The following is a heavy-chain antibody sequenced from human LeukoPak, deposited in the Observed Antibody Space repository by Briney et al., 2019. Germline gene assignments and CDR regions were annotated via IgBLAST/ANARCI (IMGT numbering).Heavy chain of an antibody. J-gene: IGHJ4*02. V-gene: IGHV1-69*04. CDR2: IIPILGIA. Sequence: SVKVSCKASGGTFSSYTISWVRQAPEQGLEWMGRIIPILGIANCAQKFQGRVTITADKSTSTAYMELSSLRSEDTAVYYCARDPTTVTTSFDYWGQGTLVTVSS. CDR1: GGTFSSYT. CDR3: ARDPTTVTTSFDY. D-gene: IGHD4-17*01.